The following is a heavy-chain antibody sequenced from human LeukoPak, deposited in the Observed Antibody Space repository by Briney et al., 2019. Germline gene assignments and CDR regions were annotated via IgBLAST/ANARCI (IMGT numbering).Heavy chain of an antibody. D-gene: IGHD1-26*01. CDR3: ARGQGLVGPTSDYYYMDV. V-gene: IGHV1-2*02. J-gene: IGHJ6*03. Sequence: GASVKVSCKASGDTFIPYTFSWVRQAPGQGLEWMGWINPNSGGTNYAQKFQGRVTMTRDTSIITTYMELSRLTSDDTAVYYCARGQGLVGPTSDYYYMDVWGKGTTVTVSS. CDR1: GDTFIPYT. CDR2: INPNSGGT.